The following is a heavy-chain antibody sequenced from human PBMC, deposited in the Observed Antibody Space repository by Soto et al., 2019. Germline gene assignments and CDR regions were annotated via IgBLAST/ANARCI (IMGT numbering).Heavy chain of an antibody. J-gene: IGHJ4*02. V-gene: IGHV3-73*01. CDR2: IRSKANSYAT. Sequence: GGSLRLSCAASGFTFSGSAMHWVRQASGKGLEWVGRIRSKANSYATAYAASVKGRFTISRDDSKNTAYLQMNSLKTEDTAVYYCTRDGSIEYSSSSGKVGYWGQGTLVTVSS. CDR3: TRDGSIEYSSSSGKVGY. CDR1: GFTFSGSA. D-gene: IGHD6-6*01.